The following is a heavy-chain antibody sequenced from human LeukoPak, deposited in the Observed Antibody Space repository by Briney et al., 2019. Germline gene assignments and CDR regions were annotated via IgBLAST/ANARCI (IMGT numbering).Heavy chain of an antibody. CDR3: VRAGLGFDY. V-gene: IGHV3-74*01. CDR1: GFTFSSYW. D-gene: IGHD3/OR15-3a*01. CDR2: ISSDGSST. Sequence: GGSLRLSCAASGFTFSSYWMHWVRQAPGKGLVWVSRISSDGSSTRYAASVKGRFTISRDNAKNTLYLQMNSLRAEDTAVYYCVRAGLGFDYWGQGTLVTVSS. J-gene: IGHJ4*02.